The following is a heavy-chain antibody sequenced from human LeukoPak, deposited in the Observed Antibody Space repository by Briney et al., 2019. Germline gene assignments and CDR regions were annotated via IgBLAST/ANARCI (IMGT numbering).Heavy chain of an antibody. V-gene: IGHV5-51*01. D-gene: IGHD6-6*01. CDR1: GYSFINYW. J-gene: IGHJ6*03. Sequence: GESLKISCKGFGYSFINYWIGWVRQMPGKGLEWMGIIYPGDSDSRYSPSFQGQVTFSADKSISTAYLQWSSLKASDTAMYYCARHSSSSMGRVPPYYYYYMDVWGKGTTVTVSS. CDR3: ARHSSSSMGRVPPYYYYYMDV. CDR2: IYPGDSDS.